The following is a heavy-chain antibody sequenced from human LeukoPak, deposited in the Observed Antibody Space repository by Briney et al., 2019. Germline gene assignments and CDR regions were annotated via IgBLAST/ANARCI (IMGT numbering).Heavy chain of an antibody. CDR3: AKTGYSSSWYESDFDY. V-gene: IGHV3-30*02. CDR1: GFTFSSYG. D-gene: IGHD6-13*01. J-gene: IGHJ4*02. CDR2: IRYDGSNK. Sequence: GGSLRLSCAASGFTFSSYGMHWVRQAPGKGLEWVAFIRYDGSNKYYADSVKGRFTISRDNSKNTLYLQMNSLRAEDTAVYYCAKTGYSSSWYESDFDYWGQGTLVTVSS.